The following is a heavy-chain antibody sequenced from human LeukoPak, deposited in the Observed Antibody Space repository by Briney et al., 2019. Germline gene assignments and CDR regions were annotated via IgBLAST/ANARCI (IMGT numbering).Heavy chain of an antibody. CDR3: ARVGTAGDLHY. Sequence: AGGSLRLSCAASGFTFSNVWMSWVRQAPGKGLEWVGLIKTEAEGGTTDYPTPVKGRFTISREDSKNTLYLQMSSLKTEDTAVYYCARVGTAGDLHYWGQGTLVTVSS. CDR1: GFTFSNVW. D-gene: IGHD1-14*01. CDR2: IKTEAEGGTT. J-gene: IGHJ4*02. V-gene: IGHV3-15*01.